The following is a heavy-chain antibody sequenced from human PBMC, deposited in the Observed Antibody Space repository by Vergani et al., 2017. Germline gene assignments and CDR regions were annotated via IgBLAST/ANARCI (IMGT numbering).Heavy chain of an antibody. V-gene: IGHV4-4*03. CDR2: IYHSGST. J-gene: IGHJ6*02. D-gene: IGHD3-9*01. Sequence: QVQLQESGPGLVKPPGTLSLTCAVSGGSISSSNWWSWVRQPPGKGLEWIGEIYHSGSTNYNPSLTSRVTISVDKSKNQFSLKLSSVTAADTAVYYCARDRYDILGYYYYGMDVWGQGTTVTVSS. CDR1: GGSISSSNW. CDR3: ARDRYDILGYYYYGMDV.